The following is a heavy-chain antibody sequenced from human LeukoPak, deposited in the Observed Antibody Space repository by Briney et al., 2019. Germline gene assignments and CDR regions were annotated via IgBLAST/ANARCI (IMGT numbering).Heavy chain of an antibody. D-gene: IGHD4-11*01. CDR3: ARGVLQYYFDY. CDR1: GGSISSYY. Sequence: PSETLSLTCTVSGGSISSYYWSWIRQPPGKGLEWIGYIYYSGSTNYNPSLKSRVTISVDTSKNQFSLKLSSVTAADTAVYYCARGVLQYYFDYWGQGTLVTVSS. V-gene: IGHV4-59*12. CDR2: IYYSGST. J-gene: IGHJ4*02.